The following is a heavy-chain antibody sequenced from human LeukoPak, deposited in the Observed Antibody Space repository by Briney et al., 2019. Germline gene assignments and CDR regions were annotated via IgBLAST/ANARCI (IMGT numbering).Heavy chain of an antibody. D-gene: IGHD6-19*01. V-gene: IGHV3-15*01. CDR2: IKSKIDGETT. CDR3: TTQPWQVDY. Sequence: PGGSLRLSCAASGFILRTYAMNWVRQAPGKGLEWVGRIKSKIDGETTDYAAPVKGRFTISRDDSKNTPYLQMNSLKIEDTAMYYCTTQPWQVDYWGQGTLVTVSS. CDR1: GFILRTYA. J-gene: IGHJ4*02.